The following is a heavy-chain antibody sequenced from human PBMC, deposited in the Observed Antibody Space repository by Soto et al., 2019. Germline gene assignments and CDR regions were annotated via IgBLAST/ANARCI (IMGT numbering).Heavy chain of an antibody. D-gene: IGHD3-9*01. CDR2: TYYRSKWYN. V-gene: IGHV6-1*01. Sequence: PSQTLSLTCAISGDSVSSNSAAWNWIRQSPSRGLEWLGRTYYRSKWYNDYAVSVKSRITINPDTSKNQFSLQLNSVTPEDTAVYYCAREGYDILAGYYTPSYNYYGMCVWGQGTTFTVSS. J-gene: IGHJ6*02. CDR1: GDSVSSNSAA. CDR3: AREGYDILAGYYTPSYNYYGMCV.